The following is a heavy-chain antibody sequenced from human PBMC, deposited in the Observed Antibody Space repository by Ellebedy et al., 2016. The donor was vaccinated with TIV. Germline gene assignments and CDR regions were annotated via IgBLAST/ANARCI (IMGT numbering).Heavy chain of an antibody. Sequence: GGSLRLSCAASGFTFGSVGMHWVRQAPGKGLEWVAVISHDGTNKYYADSVRGRFTISRDNSKNTLYLQMDSLRAEDAAVYYCATDGSYGDYRSPTHAFVMWGQGTMVIVSS. D-gene: IGHD4-17*01. CDR3: ATDGSYGDYRSPTHAFVM. CDR2: ISHDGTNK. J-gene: IGHJ3*02. V-gene: IGHV3-30*03. CDR1: GFTFGSVG.